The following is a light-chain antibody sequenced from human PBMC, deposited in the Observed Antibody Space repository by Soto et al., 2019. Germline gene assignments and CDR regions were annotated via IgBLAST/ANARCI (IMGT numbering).Light chain of an antibody. J-gene: IGLJ2*01. CDR1: ALPKQY. CDR2: KDS. V-gene: IGLV3-25*03. CDR3: QSADSSGTYVV. Sequence: SYELTQPASVSVSPGQTAWITCSGDALPKQYTFWYQQKPGQAPVLMIYKDSERPSGIPERFSGSSSGTTVTLTISGVQAEDEADYYCQSADSSGTYVVFGGGTKVTVL.